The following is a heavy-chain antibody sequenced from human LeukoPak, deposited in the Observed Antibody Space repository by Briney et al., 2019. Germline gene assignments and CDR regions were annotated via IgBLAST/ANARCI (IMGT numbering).Heavy chain of an antibody. CDR2: INPNSGGT. J-gene: IGHJ5*02. Sequence: ASVKVSCKASGYTFTGYYMHWVRQAPGRGLEWMGWINPNSGGTNYAQKFQGRVTMTRDTSISTAYMELSRLRSDDTAVYYCARDIEIVVVPAAIHDNWFDPWGQGTLVTVSS. CDR3: ARDIEIVVVPAAIHDNWFDP. V-gene: IGHV1-2*02. D-gene: IGHD2-2*01. CDR1: GYTFTGYY.